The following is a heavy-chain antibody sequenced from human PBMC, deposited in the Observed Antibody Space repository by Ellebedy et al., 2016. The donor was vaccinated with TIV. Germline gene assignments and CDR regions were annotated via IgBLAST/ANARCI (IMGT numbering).Heavy chain of an antibody. CDR3: AREAGGNSGYYYHMDV. V-gene: IGHV1-46*01. J-gene: IGHJ6*03. Sequence: ASVKVSXKASGYTFTSYYMHWVRQAPGQGLEWMGIINPSGGSTSYAQKFQGRVTMTRDTSTSTVYMELSSLRSEDTAVYYCAREAGGNSGYYYHMDVWGKGTTVTVSS. CDR1: GYTFTSYY. CDR2: INPSGGST. D-gene: IGHD4-23*01.